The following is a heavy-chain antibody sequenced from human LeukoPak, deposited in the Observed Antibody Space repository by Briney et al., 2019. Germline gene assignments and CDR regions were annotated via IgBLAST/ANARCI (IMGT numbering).Heavy chain of an antibody. D-gene: IGHD3-10*01. CDR2: INHSGST. Sequence: SETLSLTCAVYGGSFSGYYWSWIRQPPGKGLEWIGEINHSGSTNYNPSLKSRVTISVDTSKNQFSLELSSVTAADTAVYYCARGYYIRYSPRDYYYGMDVWGQGTTVTVSS. CDR1: GGSFSGYY. CDR3: ARGYYIRYSPRDYYYGMDV. J-gene: IGHJ6*02. V-gene: IGHV4-34*01.